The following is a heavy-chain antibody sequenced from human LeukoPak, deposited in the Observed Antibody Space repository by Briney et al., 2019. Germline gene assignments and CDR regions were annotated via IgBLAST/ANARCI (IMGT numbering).Heavy chain of an antibody. V-gene: IGHV4-39*01. J-gene: IGHJ4*02. D-gene: IGHD3-22*01. CDR1: GFTFSSYA. CDR3: ARNYYDGSGYYF. CDR2: LYYSGST. Sequence: GSLRLSCAASGFTFSSYAMSWVRQAPGKGLEWIGSLYYSGSTHYKPSLKSRVAIFVDTSKNQFSLRLSSVTAADAAVYYCARNYYDGSGYYFWGQGTQVTVSS.